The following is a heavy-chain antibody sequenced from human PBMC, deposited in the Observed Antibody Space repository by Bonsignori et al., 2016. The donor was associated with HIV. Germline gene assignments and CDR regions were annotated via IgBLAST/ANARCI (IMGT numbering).Heavy chain of an antibody. Sequence: VRQAPGKGLEWVANIKQDGSEKYYVDSVKGRFTISRDNAKNSLYLQMNSLRAEDTAVYYCAREPRVGATDFDYWGQGTLVTVSS. CDR2: IKQDGSEK. J-gene: IGHJ4*02. CDR3: AREPRVGATDFDY. V-gene: IGHV3-7*03. D-gene: IGHD1-26*01.